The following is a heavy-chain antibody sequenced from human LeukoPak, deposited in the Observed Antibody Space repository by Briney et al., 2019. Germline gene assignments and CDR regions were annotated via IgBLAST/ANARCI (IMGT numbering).Heavy chain of an antibody. Sequence: WETLSLTCTVSGGSFSGYYWSWIRQPAGKGLEWVGGIYTSGSTNYNPSLKSRVTMSVDTSKNKFPLKLSSVTAADTAVYYCARVSSAGIWDYWGQGTLVTVSS. V-gene: IGHV4-4*07. CDR3: ARVSSAGIWDY. CDR2: IYTSGST. D-gene: IGHD6-13*01. CDR1: GGSFSGYY. J-gene: IGHJ4*02.